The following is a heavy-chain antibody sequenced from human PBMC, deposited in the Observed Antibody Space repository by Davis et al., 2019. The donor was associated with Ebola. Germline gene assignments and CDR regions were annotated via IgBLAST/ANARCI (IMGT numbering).Heavy chain of an antibody. J-gene: IGHJ4*02. CDR1: GFTFSIYN. V-gene: IGHV3-48*01. D-gene: IGHD6-6*01. CDR2: ISSGSDRI. CDR3: ARDFRAARPFDY. Sequence: PGGSLRLSCAASGFTFSIYNMIWVRQAPGKGLEWVSFISSGSDRIYYADSVKGRFTISRDNSKNSLYLQMNSLRAEDTAVYYCARDFRAARPFDYWGQGTLVTVSS.